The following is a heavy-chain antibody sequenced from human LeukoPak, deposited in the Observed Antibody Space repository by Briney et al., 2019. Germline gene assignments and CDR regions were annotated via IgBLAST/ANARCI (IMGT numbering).Heavy chain of an antibody. CDR1: GFTFTSYW. CDR3: ARENVDYYFWSGYPNWFDP. V-gene: IGHV3-7*05. D-gene: IGHD3-3*01. CDR2: IRQDGSEK. J-gene: IGHJ5*02. Sequence: GGSLRLSCAVSGFTFTSYWMSWVRQAPGKGLEWVANIRQDGSEKYYVDSVKGRFSISRDNAKKSLYLQMNSLRADDTAVYYCARENVDYYFWSGYPNWFDPWGQGTLVTVSS.